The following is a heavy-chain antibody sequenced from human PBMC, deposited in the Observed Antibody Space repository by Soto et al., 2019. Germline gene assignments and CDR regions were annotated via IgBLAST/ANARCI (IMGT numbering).Heavy chain of an antibody. CDR2: ISYDGSNK. CDR3: ARPLWRDDYNWGYFDL. D-gene: IGHD4-4*01. Sequence: QVQLVESGGGVVQPGRSLRLSCAASGFTFSSYAMHWVRQAPGKGLERVAVISYDGSNKYYADSVKGRFTISRDNSKYTLFLQMNSLRAEDTAVYYCARPLWRDDYNWGYFDLWGRGTLVTVSS. V-gene: IGHV3-30-3*01. CDR1: GFTFSSYA. J-gene: IGHJ2*01.